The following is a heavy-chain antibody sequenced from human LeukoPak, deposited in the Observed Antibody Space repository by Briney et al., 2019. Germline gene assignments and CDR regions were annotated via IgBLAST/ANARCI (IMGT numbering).Heavy chain of an antibody. V-gene: IGHV1-2*02. CDR2: INPNSGGT. CDR3: ARSPIQLWPENVFFDY. D-gene: IGHD5-18*01. J-gene: IGHJ4*02. Sequence: GASVTVSCKASGYTFTGYYMHWVRQAPGQGLEWMGWINPNSGGTNYAQKFQGRVTMTRDTSISTAYMELSRLRSDDTAVYYCARSPIQLWPENVFFDYWGQGTLVTVSS. CDR1: GYTFTGYY.